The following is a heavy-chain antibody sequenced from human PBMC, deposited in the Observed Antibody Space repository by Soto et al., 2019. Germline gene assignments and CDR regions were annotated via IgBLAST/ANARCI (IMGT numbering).Heavy chain of an antibody. CDR2: IIPMLGVA. J-gene: IGHJ6*03. Sequence: QVQLVQSGAEVKKPGSSVKVSCKASGDTFSNHTISWVRQAPGQGLEWMGRIIPMLGVANYEQKFQGRVTITAEKSTSTAYMELSSLRSADTAVYYCARVAEMGTVTKGYYYYMDVWGKGTTVTVSS. CDR3: ARVAEMGTVTKGYYYYMDV. V-gene: IGHV1-69*04. D-gene: IGHD4-17*01. CDR1: GDTFSNHT.